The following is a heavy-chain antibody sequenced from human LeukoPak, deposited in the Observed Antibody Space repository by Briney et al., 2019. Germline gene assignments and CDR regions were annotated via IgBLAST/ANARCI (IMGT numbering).Heavy chain of an antibody. J-gene: IGHJ5*02. Sequence: SETLSLTCTVSGGSISSSSYYWGWIRQPPGKGLEWIGSIYYSGSTYYNPSLKSRVTISVDTSKNQFSLKLSSVTAADTAVYYCARHVPLGYCSSTSCYPSWFDPWGQGTLVTVSS. CDR3: ARHVPLGYCSSTSCYPSWFDP. V-gene: IGHV4-39*01. D-gene: IGHD2-2*01. CDR2: IYYSGST. CDR1: GGSISSSSYY.